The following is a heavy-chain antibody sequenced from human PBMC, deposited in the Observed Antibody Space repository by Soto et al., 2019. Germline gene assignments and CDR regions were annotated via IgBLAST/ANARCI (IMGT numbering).Heavy chain of an antibody. Sequence: SETLSLTCAVYGGSFSGYYWSWIRQPPGKGLEWIGFISYSGTTHYSASLRSRVSISVDTSKNQFSLDLSSVTAADTAMYYCARGSTTEKVDSWGQGILVTVSS. J-gene: IGHJ4*02. CDR3: ARGSTTEKVDS. CDR2: ISYSGTT. V-gene: IGHV4-34*01. CDR1: GGSFSGYY.